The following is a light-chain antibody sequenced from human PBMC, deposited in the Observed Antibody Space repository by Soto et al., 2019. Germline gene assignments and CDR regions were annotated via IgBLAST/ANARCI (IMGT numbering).Light chain of an antibody. J-gene: IGLJ1*01. CDR2: EVT. Sequence: QSVLTQPASVSGSPGQSITISCTGTSSDVGGYNYVSWYQQHPGKAPKLVIYEVTKRPSGVSNRFSGSKSGNTASLTISGLQAEDETDYYCQSYDNSLSVYVFGTGTKVTVL. CDR1: SSDVGGYNY. CDR3: QSYDNSLSVYV. V-gene: IGLV2-14*01.